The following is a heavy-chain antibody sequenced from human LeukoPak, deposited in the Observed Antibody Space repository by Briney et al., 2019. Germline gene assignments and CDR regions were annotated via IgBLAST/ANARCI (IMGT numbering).Heavy chain of an antibody. CDR2: INHSGST. J-gene: IGHJ4*02. CDR3: ARHGTPLRYGSGNYYKGAPFDY. D-gene: IGHD3-10*01. CDR1: GGFFSGYY. V-gene: IGHV4-34*01. Sequence: SETLSLTCAVYGGFFSGYYWSWIRQPPGKGLEWIGEINHSGSTNYNPSLKSRVTISVDTSKNQFSLKLSSVTAADTAVYYCARHGTPLRYGSGNYYKGAPFDYWGQGTLVTVSS.